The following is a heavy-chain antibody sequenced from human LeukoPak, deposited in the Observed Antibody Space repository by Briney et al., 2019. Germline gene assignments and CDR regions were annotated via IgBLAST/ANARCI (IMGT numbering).Heavy chain of an antibody. Sequence: GGSLRLSCAASGFTFSSYSMNWVRQAPGKGLEWVSSISSSSSYIYYADSVKGRFTISRDNAKNSLYLQMNSLRAEDTAVYYCAREDSGSYVLDYWGQGTLVTVSS. V-gene: IGHV3-21*01. CDR3: AREDSGSYVLDY. D-gene: IGHD1-26*01. J-gene: IGHJ4*02. CDR1: GFTFSSYS. CDR2: ISSSSSYI.